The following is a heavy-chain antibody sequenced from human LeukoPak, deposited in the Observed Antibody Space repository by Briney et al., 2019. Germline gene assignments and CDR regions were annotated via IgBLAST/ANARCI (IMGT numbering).Heavy chain of an antibody. D-gene: IGHD2-2*01. V-gene: IGHV1-18*01. J-gene: IGHJ4*02. CDR2: ISAYNGNT. CDR1: GYTFTSYG. Sequence: ASVKVSCKASGYTFTSYGISWVRQAPGQWLEWMGWISAYNGNTNYAQKLQGRVTMTTDTSTSTAYMELRSLRSDDTAVYYCARDCSSTSCPSGLIDYWGQGTLVTVSS. CDR3: ARDCSSTSCPSGLIDY.